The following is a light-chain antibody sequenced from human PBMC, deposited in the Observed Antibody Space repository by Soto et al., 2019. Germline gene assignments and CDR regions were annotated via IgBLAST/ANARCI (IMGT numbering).Light chain of an antibody. V-gene: IGLV2-8*01. CDR3: SSYAVTSFV. CDR1: SSDVGGYNL. CDR2: EVS. J-gene: IGLJ1*01. Sequence: QSALTQPPSASGSPGQSVTISCTGTSSDVGGYNLVSWYQQHPGKAPKLMIYEVSKRPSGVPDRFSGSKSGNTASLTVSGLQAEDEADYYCSSYAVTSFVFGTGTKLTVL.